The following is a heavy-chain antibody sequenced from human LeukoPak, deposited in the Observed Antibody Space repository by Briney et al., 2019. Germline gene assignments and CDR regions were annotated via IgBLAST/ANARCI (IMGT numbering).Heavy chain of an antibody. D-gene: IGHD3-22*01. J-gene: IGHJ6*03. Sequence: GGSLRLSCAASGFTFSSYAMSWVRQAPGKGLEWVSTVSRSGGSTYYADSVKGRFTISRDNSKNTLYLQMNSLRAEDTAVYYCANNYYDSSGYYSYYYYYMDVWGKGTTVTISS. CDR2: VSRSGGST. CDR1: GFTFSSYA. V-gene: IGHV3-23*01. CDR3: ANNYYDSSGYYSYYYYYMDV.